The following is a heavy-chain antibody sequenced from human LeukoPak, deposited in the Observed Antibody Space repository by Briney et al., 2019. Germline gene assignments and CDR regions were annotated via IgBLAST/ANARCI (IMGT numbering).Heavy chain of an antibody. CDR1: GGTFSNYA. CDR2: ITPILGLI. V-gene: IGHV1-69*04. D-gene: IGHD5-18*01. CDR3: ARGRGSRTGYNGDYLDF. J-gene: IGHJ4*02. Sequence: SVTVSCKASGGTFSNYAINWVRQAPGQGLEWMGRITPILGLINYAQKFQGRVTITADKSTSTGYMEVTGLRSDDTAIYYCARGRGSRTGYNGDYLDFWGQGTLVTVSS.